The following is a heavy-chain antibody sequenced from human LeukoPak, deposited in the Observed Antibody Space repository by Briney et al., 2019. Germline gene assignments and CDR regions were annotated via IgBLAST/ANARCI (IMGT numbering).Heavy chain of an antibody. CDR3: ARVDSSGRRNHYFDY. CDR1: GFTISNNY. V-gene: IGHV3-66*02. CDR2: IYGGGIT. Sequence: GESLRLSCAASGFTISNNYMTWVRQAPGKGLEWASVIYGGGITNYADSVEGRFTISRDNSQNTLYLQMDSLTTEDTAVYYCARVDSSGRRNHYFDYWGQGALVTVSS. D-gene: IGHD3-22*01. J-gene: IGHJ4*02.